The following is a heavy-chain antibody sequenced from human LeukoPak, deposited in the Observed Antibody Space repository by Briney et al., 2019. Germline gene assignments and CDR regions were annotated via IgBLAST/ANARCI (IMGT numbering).Heavy chain of an antibody. Sequence: ASVKVSCKASGYTFTSYGISWVRQAPGQGLEWMGWISAYSGNTNYAQKLQGRVTMTTDTSTSTAYMELRSLRSDDTAVYYCARGIGGREWELLNAFDIWGQGTMVTVSS. CDR2: ISAYSGNT. V-gene: IGHV1-18*01. D-gene: IGHD1-26*01. CDR3: ARGIGGREWELLNAFDI. J-gene: IGHJ3*02. CDR1: GYTFTSYG.